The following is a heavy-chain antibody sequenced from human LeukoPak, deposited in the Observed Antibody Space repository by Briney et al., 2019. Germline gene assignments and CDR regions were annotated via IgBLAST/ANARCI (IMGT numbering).Heavy chain of an antibody. CDR3: ARDGVVRGIVINGGIDY. D-gene: IGHD3-10*01. Sequence: PGGSLRLSCAASGFTFSSYGMHWVRQAPGKGLEWVAVISYDGSNKYYADSVKGRFTISRDNSKSTLYLQMNSLRAEDTAVYYCARDGVVRGIVINGGIDYWGQGTLVTVSS. CDR1: GFTFSSYG. V-gene: IGHV3-30*19. J-gene: IGHJ4*02. CDR2: ISYDGSNK.